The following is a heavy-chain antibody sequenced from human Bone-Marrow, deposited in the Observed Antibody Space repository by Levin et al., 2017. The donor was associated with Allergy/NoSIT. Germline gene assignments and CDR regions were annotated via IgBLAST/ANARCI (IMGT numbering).Heavy chain of an antibody. D-gene: IGHD2-2*01. CDR3: ARPDCSGTSCYYFFDS. J-gene: IGHJ4*02. CDR2: ISMSSSTI. Sequence: GESLKISCAASGFTFSRYSMNWVRQAPGRGLEWVSYISMSSSTISYADSVKGRFTISRDNAKNSLYLQMNSLRDEDTAVYYCARPDCSGTSCYYFFDSWGQGTLVTVSS. CDR1: GFTFSRYS. V-gene: IGHV3-48*02.